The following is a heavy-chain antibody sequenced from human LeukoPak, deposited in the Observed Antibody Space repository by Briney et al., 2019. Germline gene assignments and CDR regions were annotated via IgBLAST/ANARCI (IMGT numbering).Heavy chain of an antibody. V-gene: IGHV3-23*05. CDR3: ARRAGEYSHPYDY. CDR2: IYSGGNT. Sequence: GGSLRLSCAASGFTFSSYGMSWVRQAPGKGLEGVSFIYSGGNTHYSDSVKGRFTISRDNSKNTLYLQMNSLRAEDTAVYYCARRAGEYSHPYDYWGQGTLVTVSS. CDR1: GFTFSSYG. D-gene: IGHD4-17*01. J-gene: IGHJ4*02.